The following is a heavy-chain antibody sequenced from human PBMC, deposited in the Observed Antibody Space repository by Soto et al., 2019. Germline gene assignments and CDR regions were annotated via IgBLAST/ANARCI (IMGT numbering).Heavy chain of an antibody. V-gene: IGHV3-33*01. CDR3: ARPEYCRSHSCNYGMDA. Sequence: QVQLVESGGGVVQPGMSLRLTCEASGINFRSYAMHWVRQAPGKGLEWVAVIWYDGRKIYYGDSVSGRFTISGDISNNTMHLQMTGLRAEATATYYCARPEYCRSHSCNYGMDAWGQGTSVTVSS. CDR2: IWYDGRKI. D-gene: IGHD2-2*01. J-gene: IGHJ6*02. CDR1: GINFRSYA.